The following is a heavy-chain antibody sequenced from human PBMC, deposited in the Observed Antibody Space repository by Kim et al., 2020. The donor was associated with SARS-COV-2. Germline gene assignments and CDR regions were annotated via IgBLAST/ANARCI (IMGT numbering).Heavy chain of an antibody. Sequence: SYNEYALSVKSRVTINPDTSKNQFSLQLNSVTPEDTAVYYCARSAAGTFDYWGQGILVTVAS. V-gene: IGHV6-1*01. D-gene: IGHD6-13*01. CDR3: ARSAAGTFDY. CDR2: SYN. J-gene: IGHJ4*02.